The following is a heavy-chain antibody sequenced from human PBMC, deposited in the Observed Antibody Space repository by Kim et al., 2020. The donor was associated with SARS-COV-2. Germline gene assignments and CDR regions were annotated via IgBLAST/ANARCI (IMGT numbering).Heavy chain of an antibody. D-gene: IGHD3-10*01. CDR2: IYYSGST. V-gene: IGHV4-59*13. CDR1: GGSISSYY. CDR3: ARRAGMVRGFRHYYYYGMDV. J-gene: IGHJ6*02. Sequence: SETLSLTCTVSGGSISSYYWSWIRQPPGKGLEWIGYIYYSGSTNYNPSLKSRVTISVDTSKNQFSLKLSSVTAADTAVYYCARRAGMVRGFRHYYYYGMDVWGQGTTVTVSS.